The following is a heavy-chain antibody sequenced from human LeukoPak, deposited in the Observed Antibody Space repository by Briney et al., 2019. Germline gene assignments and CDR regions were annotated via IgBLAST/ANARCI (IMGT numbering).Heavy chain of an antibody. Sequence: GGSLRLSCAASGFTFDDYAMHWVRQAPGKGLEWVSGISWNSGSIGYADSVKGRFTISRDNAKNSLYLQMNSLRAEDTALYYCAKGPYGSGSYWFDYWGQGTLVTVSS. CDR3: AKGPYGSGSYWFDY. D-gene: IGHD3-10*01. V-gene: IGHV3-9*01. J-gene: IGHJ4*02. CDR2: ISWNSGSI. CDR1: GFTFDDYA.